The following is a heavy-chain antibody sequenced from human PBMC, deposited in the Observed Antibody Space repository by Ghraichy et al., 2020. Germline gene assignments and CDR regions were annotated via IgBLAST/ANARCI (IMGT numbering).Heavy chain of an antibody. D-gene: IGHD6-13*01. CDR3: AKGIAAGTTTISYYYNGMDV. CDR1: GFTFSSYV. Sequence: LSLTCAASGFTFSSYVLSWVRQAPGKGLEWVAAISGSGGSTYYPESVSGRFTISRDNPKNTLFLQMNSLRVEDTAVYFCAKGIAAGTTTISYYYNGMDVWGQGTTVTVFS. J-gene: IGHJ6*02. CDR2: ISGSGGST. V-gene: IGHV3-23*01.